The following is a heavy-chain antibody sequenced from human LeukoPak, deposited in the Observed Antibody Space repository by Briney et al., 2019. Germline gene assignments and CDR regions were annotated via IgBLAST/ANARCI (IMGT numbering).Heavy chain of an antibody. V-gene: IGHV1-46*01. D-gene: IGHD6-13*01. CDR1: GYTFSTYY. J-gene: IGHJ4*02. CDR2: INPSGGSA. CDR3: ARDVSFLGGIAAAGGLDY. Sequence: ASVKISCKASGYTFSTYYIHWVRQAPGQGLEWMGVINPSGGSASYAQRFQGRVTMTRDTSTSTVSMDLSSLRSADTGMYYCARDVSFLGGIAAAGGLDYWGQGTLVTVSS.